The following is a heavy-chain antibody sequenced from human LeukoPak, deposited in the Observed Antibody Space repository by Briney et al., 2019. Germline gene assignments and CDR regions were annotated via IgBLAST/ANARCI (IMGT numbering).Heavy chain of an antibody. CDR1: GFTFSSYA. CDR2: ISYDGSNK. Sequence: GGSLRLSCAASGFTFSSYAMHWVRQAPGKGLEWVAVISYDGSNKYYADSVKGRFTNSRDNSKNTLYLQMNSLRAEDTAVYYCATPPRGYSRDYWGQGTLVTVSS. CDR3: ATPPRGYSRDY. D-gene: IGHD3-3*01. J-gene: IGHJ4*02. V-gene: IGHV3-30-3*01.